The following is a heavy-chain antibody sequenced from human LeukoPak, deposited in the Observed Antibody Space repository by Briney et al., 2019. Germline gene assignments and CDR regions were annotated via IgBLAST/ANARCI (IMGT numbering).Heavy chain of an antibody. CDR1: GFTFSNYG. CDR2: IRHDGSNK. Sequence: GGSLRLSCAASGFTFSNYGMHWVRQAPGKGLEWVAFIRHDGSNKYYGDSVKGRFTISRDNSRNTLYLQMNSLRAEDTAVYYCASDCSGGSCYPDAFDIWGQGTMVTVSS. V-gene: IGHV3-30*02. J-gene: IGHJ3*02. D-gene: IGHD2-15*01. CDR3: ASDCSGGSCYPDAFDI.